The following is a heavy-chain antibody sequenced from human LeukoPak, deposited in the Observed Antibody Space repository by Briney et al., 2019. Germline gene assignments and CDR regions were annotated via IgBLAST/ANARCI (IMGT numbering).Heavy chain of an antibody. D-gene: IGHD6-13*01. CDR3: ARSSSSWYESIDY. Sequence: PSETLSLTCTVSGGSISSYYWSWIRQPPGKGLEWIGYIYYSGSTNYNPSLKSRVTISVDTSKNQFSLKLSSVTAADTAVYYCARSSSSWYESIDYWGQGTLVTVSS. V-gene: IGHV4-59*01. J-gene: IGHJ4*02. CDR2: IYYSGST. CDR1: GGSISSYY.